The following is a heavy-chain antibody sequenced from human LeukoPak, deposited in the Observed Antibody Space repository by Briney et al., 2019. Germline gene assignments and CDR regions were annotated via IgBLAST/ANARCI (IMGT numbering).Heavy chain of an antibody. CDR3: ARHSLRLGEYDY. CDR1: GDSVSSSNYY. CDR2: IYYSGST. D-gene: IGHD3-16*01. Sequence: SETLSLTCTVSGDSVSSSNYYWAWIRQPPGKGLEWIGNIYYSGSTYYNPSLKSRVTISVDTSKNQFSLKLSSVTAADTAVYYCARHSLRLGEYDYWGQGTLVTVSS. V-gene: IGHV4-39*01. J-gene: IGHJ4*02.